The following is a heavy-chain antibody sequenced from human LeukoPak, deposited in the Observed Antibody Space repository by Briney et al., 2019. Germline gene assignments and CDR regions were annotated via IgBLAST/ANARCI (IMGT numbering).Heavy chain of an antibody. J-gene: IGHJ4*02. CDR2: SSGSGDST. CDR1: GFTLNNYT. V-gene: IGHV3-23*01. CDR3: TRAVAAADFSPGY. Sequence: GGSLRLSCAVSGFTLNNYTMTWVRQAPRQGLEWVSSSSGSGDSTYYPDSVKGRFTISRDNAKNSVYLQMNSLRAEDTAVYYCTRAVAAADFSPGYWGQGTLVTVSS. D-gene: IGHD3/OR15-3a*01.